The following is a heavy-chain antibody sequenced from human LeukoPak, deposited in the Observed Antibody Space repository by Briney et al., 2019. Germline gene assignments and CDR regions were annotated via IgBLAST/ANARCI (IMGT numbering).Heavy chain of an antibody. Sequence: ASVKVSCKASGYTFTSYGISWVRQAPGQGLEWMGWISAYNGNTNYAQKLQGRVTMTTDTSTSTAYMELRSLRSDDTAVYYCARLDCSSTSCYYAYWGQGTLVTVSS. CDR1: GYTFTSYG. CDR2: ISAYNGNT. J-gene: IGHJ4*02. CDR3: ARLDCSSTSCYYAY. D-gene: IGHD2-2*01. V-gene: IGHV1-18*01.